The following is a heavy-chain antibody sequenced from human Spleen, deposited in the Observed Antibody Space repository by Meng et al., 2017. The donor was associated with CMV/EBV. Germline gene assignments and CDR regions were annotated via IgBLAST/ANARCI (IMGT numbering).Heavy chain of an antibody. J-gene: IGHJ3*02. CDR1: GYSFTSYW. CDR2: IYPDESAT. Sequence: KVSCKGSGYSFTSYWIAWVRQMPGKGLEWMGIIYPDESATRYSPSFQGQVVISADKSTNTAYLQWNSLKASDTAMYYCARQNMVGATLPAFDIWGQGTMVTVS. CDR3: ARQNMVGATLPAFDI. V-gene: IGHV5-51*01. D-gene: IGHD1-26*01.